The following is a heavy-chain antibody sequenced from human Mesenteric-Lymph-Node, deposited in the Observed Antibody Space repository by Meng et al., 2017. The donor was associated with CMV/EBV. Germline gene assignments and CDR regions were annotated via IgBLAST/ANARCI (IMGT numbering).Heavy chain of an antibody. Sequence: GGSLRLSCAASGFTFSSYSMNWVRQAPGKGLEWVSHITGSVIIIYYADSVKGRFIISRDNSKNTLYLQMNSLRAEDTAVYYCAFLDYTYYSSYAMDVWGQGTTVTVSS. D-gene: IGHD4-11*01. J-gene: IGHJ6*02. CDR2: ITGSVIII. CDR3: AFLDYTYYSSYAMDV. V-gene: IGHV3-48*01. CDR1: GFTFSSYS.